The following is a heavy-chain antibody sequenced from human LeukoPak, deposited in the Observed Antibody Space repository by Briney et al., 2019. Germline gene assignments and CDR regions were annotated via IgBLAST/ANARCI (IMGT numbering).Heavy chain of an antibody. Sequence: SETLSLTCAVYGGSFSGYYWSWIRQPPGKGLERIGSIFYSGRTYYNPSLKSRVTMSVDTSKNQFSLKLNPVTAADTAVYYCAKSNGYGLVDIWGQGTMVTVSS. D-gene: IGHD3-10*01. CDR3: AKSNGYGLVDI. V-gene: IGHV4-34*12. CDR2: IFYSGRT. CDR1: GGSFSGYY. J-gene: IGHJ3*02.